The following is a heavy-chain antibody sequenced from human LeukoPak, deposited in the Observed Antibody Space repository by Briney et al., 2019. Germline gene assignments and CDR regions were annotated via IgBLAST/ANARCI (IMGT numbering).Heavy chain of an antibody. CDR3: ARDQGKSLFDY. Sequence: SETLSLTCTVSGGSISSSRYYWGWIRQPPGKGLEWIGSIYYSGSTYYNPSLKSRVTISVDTSKNQFSLKLSSVTAADTAVYYCARDQGKSLFDYWGQGTLVTVSS. D-gene: IGHD3-10*01. CDR1: GGSISSSRYY. V-gene: IGHV4-39*07. CDR2: IYYSGST. J-gene: IGHJ4*02.